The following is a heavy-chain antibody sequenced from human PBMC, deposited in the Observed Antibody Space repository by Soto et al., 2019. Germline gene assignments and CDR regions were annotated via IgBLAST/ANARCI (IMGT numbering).Heavy chain of an antibody. Sequence: ASVKVSCKASGYIFSNYGITWVRQAPGQGLEWMGWISAYNGNTKYAQKLQGRVTMTTDTSTSTAYMELRSLRSDDTAVYYCARDAAVGLFDYWGQGTLVTVSS. J-gene: IGHJ4*02. CDR2: ISAYNGNT. V-gene: IGHV1-18*04. D-gene: IGHD1-26*01. CDR1: GYIFSNYG. CDR3: ARDAAVGLFDY.